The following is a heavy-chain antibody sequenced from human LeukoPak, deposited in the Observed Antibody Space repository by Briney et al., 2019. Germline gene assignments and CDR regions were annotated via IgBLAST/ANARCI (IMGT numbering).Heavy chain of an antibody. CDR1: GGTFSSYA. J-gene: IGHJ4*02. CDR2: IIPIFGTA. CDR3: ARGRGAAAAPGYFDY. V-gene: IGHV1-69*01. Sequence: SVKVSCKASGGTFSSYAISWVRQAPGQGLEWMGGIIPIFGTANYAQKFQGRVTITADESTSSAYMELSSLRSEDTAVYYCARGRGAAAAPGYFDYRGQGTLVTVSS. D-gene: IGHD6-13*01.